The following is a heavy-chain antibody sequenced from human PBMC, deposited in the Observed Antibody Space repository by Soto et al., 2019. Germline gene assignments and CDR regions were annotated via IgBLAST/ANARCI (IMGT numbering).Heavy chain of an antibody. CDR1: GGSFSGYY. CDR3: ARTGRDILTGYYAGRRDY. J-gene: IGHJ4*02. V-gene: IGHV4-34*01. D-gene: IGHD3-9*01. CDR2: INHSGST. Sequence: PSETLSLTCAVYGGSFSGYYWSWIRQPPGKGLEWIGEINHSGSTNYNPSLKSRVTISVDTSKNQFSLKLSSVTAADTAVYYCARTGRDILTGYYAGRRDYWGQGTLVTVSS.